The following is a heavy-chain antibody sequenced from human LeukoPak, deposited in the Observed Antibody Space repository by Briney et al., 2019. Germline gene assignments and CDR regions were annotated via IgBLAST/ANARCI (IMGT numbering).Heavy chain of an antibody. J-gene: IGHJ5*02. CDR3: AGGRSGGGLFDP. Sequence: KPSETLSLTCAVSGGSIGSYYWSWIRQPPGKGLEWIGYIHDSGSTKYNPSLKSRVAMSVDTSRNHLSLKLTSVTAADTAVFYWAGGRSGGGLFDPWGQGTLVTVSS. CDR2: IHDSGST. D-gene: IGHD3-10*01. CDR1: GGSIGSYY. V-gene: IGHV4-59*01.